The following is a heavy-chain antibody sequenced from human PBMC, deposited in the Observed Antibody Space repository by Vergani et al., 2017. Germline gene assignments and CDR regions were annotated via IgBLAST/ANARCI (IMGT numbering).Heavy chain of an antibody. V-gene: IGHV4-59*11. D-gene: IGHD6-19*01. Sequence: QVQLQESGPGLVKSSETLSLTCSVSFDSIRNLYCNWIRQPPGTGLEWIGSIHYSENTNYNPPLKTRVTISVDTSNNQFSLTLTSVTAADTAVYYCASDTHSGQRADRWGQGSLVTVTS. CDR2: IHYSENT. J-gene: IGHJ5*02. CDR3: ASDTHSGQRADR. CDR1: FDSIRNLY.